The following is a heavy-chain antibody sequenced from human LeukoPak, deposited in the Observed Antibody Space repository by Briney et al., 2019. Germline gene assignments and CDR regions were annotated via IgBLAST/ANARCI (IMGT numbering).Heavy chain of an antibody. CDR1: GGTFSSYA. D-gene: IGHD2-15*01. J-gene: IGHJ6*03. CDR2: ITPIVGTA. Sequence: ASVKVSCKASGGTFSSYAISWVRQAPGQGLEWTGGITPIVGTANYAQKFQGRVTFTADESTSTAYMELSSLTSEDTAVYYCARAGSAGGYDYYYMDVWGKGTTVTISS. CDR3: ARAGSAGGYDYYYMDV. V-gene: IGHV1-69*13.